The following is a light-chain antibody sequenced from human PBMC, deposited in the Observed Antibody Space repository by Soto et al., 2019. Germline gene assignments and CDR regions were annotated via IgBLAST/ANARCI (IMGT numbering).Light chain of an antibody. J-gene: IGKJ1*01. CDR2: KSS. Sequence: DIQMTQSPSTLSASEGDRVTISCRASQSVSIWLAWYQQKPGRAPKLLIYKSSILESGVPSRFSGSGSGTEFTLTISCLQPDDFATYYCQQFNTSPWTFGQGTKVDIK. V-gene: IGKV1-5*03. CDR3: QQFNTSPWT. CDR1: QSVSIW.